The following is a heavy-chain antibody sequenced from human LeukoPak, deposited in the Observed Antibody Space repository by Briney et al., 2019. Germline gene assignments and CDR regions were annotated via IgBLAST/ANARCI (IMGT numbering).Heavy chain of an antibody. CDR1: GGSISSYY. D-gene: IGHD3-10*01. CDR3: ARVHRGVLNWFDP. CDR2: IYYSGST. Sequence: SETLSLTCTVSGGSISSYYWSWIRQPPGKGLEWIGYIYYSGSTNYNPSLKSRVTISVDTSKNQFSLKLSSVTAADTAVYYCARVHRGVLNWFDPWGQGTLVTVSS. V-gene: IGHV4-59*01. J-gene: IGHJ5*02.